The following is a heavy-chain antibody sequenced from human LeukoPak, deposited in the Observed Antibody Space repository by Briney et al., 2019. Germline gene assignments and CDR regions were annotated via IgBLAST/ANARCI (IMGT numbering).Heavy chain of an antibody. CDR2: INPNTGGA. D-gene: IGHD6-19*01. J-gene: IGHJ4*02. Sequence: ASVKVSCKASGYTFTDYYIHWVRQAPGQGLEWMGRINPNTGGATYAQKFQGRVTMTSDTSISTAYMELTRLRSDDTAVYYCARGGWSSYWGQGTLVTVSS. CDR3: ARGGWSSY. V-gene: IGHV1-2*02. CDR1: GYTFTDYY.